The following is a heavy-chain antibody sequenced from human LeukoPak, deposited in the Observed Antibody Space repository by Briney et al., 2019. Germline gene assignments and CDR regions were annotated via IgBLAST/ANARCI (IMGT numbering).Heavy chain of an antibody. CDR1: GGSISSYY. Sequence: SETVSLTCTVSGGSISSYYWSWIRQPPGKGLEWIGYIYYSGSTNYNPSLKSRVTISVDTSKNQFSLELSSVTAADMGVYYCASVTMVRGVISWREGTLVTVSS. V-gene: IGHV4-59*01. J-gene: IGHJ4*02. CDR3: ASVTMVRGVIS. D-gene: IGHD3-10*01. CDR2: IYYSGST.